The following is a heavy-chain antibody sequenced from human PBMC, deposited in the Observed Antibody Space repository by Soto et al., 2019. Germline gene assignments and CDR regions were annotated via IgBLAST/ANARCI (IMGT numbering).Heavy chain of an antibody. CDR1: GFTFSSYG. J-gene: IGHJ6*02. CDR3: AKTLRRRITIFGVVSHTPSYYGMDV. D-gene: IGHD3-3*01. Sequence: PVGSLRLSCAASGFTFSSYGMHWVRQAPGKGLEWVAVISYDGSNKYYADSVKGRFTISRDNSKNTLYLQMNSLRAEDTAVYYCAKTLRRRITIFGVVSHTPSYYGMDVWGQGTTVTVSS. CDR2: ISYDGSNK. V-gene: IGHV3-30*18.